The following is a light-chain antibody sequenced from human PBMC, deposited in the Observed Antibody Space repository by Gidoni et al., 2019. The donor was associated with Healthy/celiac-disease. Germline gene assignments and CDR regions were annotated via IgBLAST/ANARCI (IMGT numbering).Light chain of an antibody. CDR1: QSVSSY. V-gene: IGKV3-11*01. Sequence: EIVLTQSPATLSLSLGERATLSCRASQSVSSYLAWYQQKPGQAPRLLIYDASNRATGIPARFSGSGSGTDFTLTISSLEPEDFAVYYCQQRSNWPLLTFGGXTKVEIK. J-gene: IGKJ4*01. CDR2: DAS. CDR3: QQRSNWPLLT.